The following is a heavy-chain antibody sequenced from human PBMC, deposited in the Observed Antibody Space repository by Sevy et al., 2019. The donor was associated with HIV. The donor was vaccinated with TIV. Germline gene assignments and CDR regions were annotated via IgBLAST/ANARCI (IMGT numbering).Heavy chain of an antibody. J-gene: IGHJ6*02. CDR2: IDLKSGGT. V-gene: IGHV1-2*02. Sequence: ASVKVSCKASGYTFTDYYTHWVRQAPGQGLEWMGWIDLKSGGTKYAQKFKGRITMTRDTSISTAYLELSRLRSDDTAVYLCAREFYDSWSGPIDFFYGMDVWGQGTTVTVSS. CDR3: AREFYDSWSGPIDFFYGMDV. D-gene: IGHD3-3*01. CDR1: GYTFTDYY.